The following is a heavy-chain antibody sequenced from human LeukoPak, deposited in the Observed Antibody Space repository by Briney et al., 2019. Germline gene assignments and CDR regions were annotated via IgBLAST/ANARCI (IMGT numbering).Heavy chain of an antibody. CDR2: IKQGGSEE. CDR3: ASDIVVVTAYFDY. Sequence: GGSLRLSCAASGFTFSSYWMSWVRQAPGKGLEWVANIKQGGSEEYYVDSVKGRFTISRDNAKNSLYLQMNSLRAEDTAVYYCASDIVVVTAYFDYWGQGTLVTVSS. V-gene: IGHV3-7*05. J-gene: IGHJ4*02. D-gene: IGHD2-21*02. CDR1: GFTFSSYW.